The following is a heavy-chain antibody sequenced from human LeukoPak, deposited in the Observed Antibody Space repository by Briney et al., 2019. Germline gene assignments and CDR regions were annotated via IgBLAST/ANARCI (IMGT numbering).Heavy chain of an antibody. CDR3: ARDRYYYDSSGNYRYWYFDL. D-gene: IGHD3-22*01. CDR1: GFTFSSYA. V-gene: IGHV3-48*03. CDR2: ISSSGSTI. J-gene: IGHJ2*01. Sequence: PGGSLRLSCAASGFTFSSYAMSWVRQAPGKGLEWVSYISSSGSTIYYADSLKGRFTISGDNAKNSLYLQMNSLRAEDTAVYYCARDRYYYDSSGNYRYWYFDLWGRGTLVTVSS.